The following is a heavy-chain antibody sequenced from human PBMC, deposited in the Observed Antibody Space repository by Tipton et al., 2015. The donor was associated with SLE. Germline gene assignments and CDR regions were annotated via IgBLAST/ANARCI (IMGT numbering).Heavy chain of an antibody. Sequence: QSGPEVKKPGSSVKVSCKASGGTFSSYTINWVRQAPGQGLEWMGGIIPIFGTANYAQKFQDRVTITTDESTSTAYMELSSLRSEDTAVYYCARGWTEVGATPCPYVYWGQGTLVTVSS. V-gene: IGHV1-69*05. CDR2: IIPIFGTA. J-gene: IGHJ4*02. CDR1: GGTFSSYT. D-gene: IGHD1-26*01. CDR3: ARGWTEVGATPCPYVY.